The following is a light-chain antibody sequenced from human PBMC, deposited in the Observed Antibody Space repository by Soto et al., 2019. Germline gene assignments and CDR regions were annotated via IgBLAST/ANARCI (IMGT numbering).Light chain of an antibody. J-gene: IGLJ1*01. CDR2: DVI. V-gene: IGLV2-14*01. Sequence: QSALTQPASVSGSPGQSITISCTGTSSDVGGYNYVSWYQQHPGQAPKLMIYDVINRPSGVSNRFSGSRSGNTASLTISGLQTEDEADYYFSSYTSSSTLYVFGTGTKLTVL. CDR1: SSDVGGYNY. CDR3: SSYTSSSTLYV.